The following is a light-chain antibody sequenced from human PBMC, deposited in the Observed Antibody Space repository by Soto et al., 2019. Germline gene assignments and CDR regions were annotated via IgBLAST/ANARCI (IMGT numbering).Light chain of an antibody. V-gene: IGLV1-40*01. CDR3: LSFDSSLSVV. CDR1: SSNIGAGYD. CDR2: GNI. Sequence: QSVLTQPPSVSGAPGQRVTISCTGSSSNIGAGYDVHWYQRLPGRAPKLLIYGNINRPSGVPDRFSGSKSGTSASLAITGLQAEDEADYYCLSFDSSLSVVFGGGTQLTVL. J-gene: IGLJ2*01.